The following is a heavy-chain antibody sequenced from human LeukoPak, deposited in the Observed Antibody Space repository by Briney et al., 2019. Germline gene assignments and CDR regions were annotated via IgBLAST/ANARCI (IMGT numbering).Heavy chain of an antibody. Sequence: GGSLRLSCAASGFTVSSNYMSWVRQAPGKGLEWVSVVYSGDSAYYADSVKGRFTISRDNSKNTLYLQMNSLRAEDTAVYYCARGYYDSSGYYYVDLPTYYFDYWGQGTLVTVSS. D-gene: IGHD3-22*01. CDR1: GFTVSSNY. CDR3: ARGYYDSSGYYYVDLPTYYFDY. J-gene: IGHJ4*02. CDR2: VYSGDSA. V-gene: IGHV3-53*01.